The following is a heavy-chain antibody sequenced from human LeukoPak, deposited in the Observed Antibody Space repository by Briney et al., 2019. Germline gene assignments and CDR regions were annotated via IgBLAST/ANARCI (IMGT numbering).Heavy chain of an antibody. D-gene: IGHD6-13*01. CDR1: GYTFTSYG. J-gene: IGHJ5*02. CDR2: ISAYNGNT. V-gene: IGHV1-18*01. CDR3: AGDFTIAAAGTGWFDP. Sequence: ASVKVSCKASGYTFTSYGISWVRQAPGQGLEWMGWISAYNGNTNYAQKLQGRVTMTTDTSTSTAYMELRSLRSDDTAVYYCAGDFTIAAAGTGWFDPWGQGTLVTVSS.